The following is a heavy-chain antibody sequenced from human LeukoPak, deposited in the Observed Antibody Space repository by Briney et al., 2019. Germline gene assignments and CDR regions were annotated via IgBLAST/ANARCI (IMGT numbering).Heavy chain of an antibody. CDR2: ISLDGSRK. Sequence: GRSLRLSCAASGLTFTSHGFHWVRQAPGRGLEWLTFISLDGSRKSYADSVKGRFTFSRDDSKNTLYLEMNSLRAEDTATYYCARDRAVSWLDSWGLGTLVTVSS. CDR3: ARDRAVSWLDS. J-gene: IGHJ5*01. CDR1: GLTFTSHG. V-gene: IGHV3-33*05. D-gene: IGHD3-10*01.